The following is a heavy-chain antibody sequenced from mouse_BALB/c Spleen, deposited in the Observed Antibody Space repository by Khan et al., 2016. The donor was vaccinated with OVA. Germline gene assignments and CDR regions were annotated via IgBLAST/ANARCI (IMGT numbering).Heavy chain of an antibody. D-gene: IGHD4-1*01. V-gene: IGHV2-2*02. CDR1: GFSLTSYG. CDR2: IWSGGST. CDR3: ARKRGNWDGPFAY. Sequence: QVQLKQSGPGLVQPSQSLSITCTVSGFSLTSYGVHWVRQSPGKGLEWLGVIWSGGSTDYNAAFISRLSISKDNSKSQVFFKMNSLQANDTAIYYCARKRGNWDGPFAYWGQGTLVTVSA. J-gene: IGHJ3*01.